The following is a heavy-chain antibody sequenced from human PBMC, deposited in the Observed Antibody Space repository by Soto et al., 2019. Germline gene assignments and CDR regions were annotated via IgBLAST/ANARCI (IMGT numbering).Heavy chain of an antibody. V-gene: IGHV1-69*02. CDR1: GGTFSSYT. CDR3: ARGDSAEYNTVDY. J-gene: IGHJ4*02. Sequence: SVKVSCKASGGTFSSYTISWVRQAPGQGLEWKGRIIPILGIANYAQKFQGRVTITADKSTSTAYMELSSLRSEDTAVYYCARGDSAEYNTVDYWGQGTLVTVSS. D-gene: IGHD1-1*01. CDR2: IIPILGIA.